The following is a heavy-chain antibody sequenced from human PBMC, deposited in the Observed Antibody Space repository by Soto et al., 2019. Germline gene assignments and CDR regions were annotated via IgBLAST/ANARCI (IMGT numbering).Heavy chain of an antibody. Sequence: EVQLVESGGGLVQTGGSLRLSCAASGISVSSNYMSWVRQAPGKGLQWVSLTYSGGNTYYADSVKGRFTISRDNSKNTLYLQMNSLRAEDTAVYYCARDGRWRGDTLWGQGTLVTVSS. CDR1: GISVSSNY. D-gene: IGHD1-26*01. CDR2: TYSGGNT. J-gene: IGHJ4*02. CDR3: ARDGRWRGDTL. V-gene: IGHV3-66*01.